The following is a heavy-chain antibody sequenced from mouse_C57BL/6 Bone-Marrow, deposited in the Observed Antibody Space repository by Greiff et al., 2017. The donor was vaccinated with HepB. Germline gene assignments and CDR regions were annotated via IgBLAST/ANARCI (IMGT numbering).Heavy chain of an antibody. CDR3: ARHGNYGYFDV. Sequence: VQLQQPGSELRSPGSSVKLSCKDFDSEVFPIAYMSWVRQKPGHGFEWSGGILPSIGRTIYGEKFEDKATLDADTLCNTAYLELNSLTSEDSAIYYGARHGNYGYFDVWGTGTTVTVSS. CDR2: ILPSIGRT. V-gene: IGHV15-2*01. CDR1: DSEVFPIAY. J-gene: IGHJ1*03.